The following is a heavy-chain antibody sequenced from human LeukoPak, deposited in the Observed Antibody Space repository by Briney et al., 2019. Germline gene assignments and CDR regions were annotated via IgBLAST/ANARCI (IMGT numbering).Heavy chain of an antibody. V-gene: IGHV4-59*01. Sequence: SETLSLTCTVSGGSISSYYWSWIRQPPGKGLEWIGYIYYSGSTNYNPSLKSRVTISVDTSKNQFSLKLSSVTAADTAVYYCARLHAVVTASYWGQGTLVTVSS. CDR2: IYYSGST. J-gene: IGHJ4*02. CDR3: ARLHAVVTASY. D-gene: IGHD4-23*01. CDR1: GGSISSYY.